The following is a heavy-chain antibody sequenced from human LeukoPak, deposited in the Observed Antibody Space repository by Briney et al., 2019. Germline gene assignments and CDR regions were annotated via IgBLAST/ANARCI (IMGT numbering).Heavy chain of an antibody. CDR1: GGSFSGYY. CDR2: INHSGST. J-gene: IGHJ4*02. Sequence: SETLSLTCAVYGGSFSGYYWSWIRQPPGKGLEWIGEINHSGSTNYNPSLKSRVTISVDTSKNQFSLKLSSVTAAGMAVYYCARSGVNCSGGSCHFDYWGQGTLVTVSS. V-gene: IGHV4-34*01. CDR3: ARSGVNCSGGSCHFDY. D-gene: IGHD2-15*01.